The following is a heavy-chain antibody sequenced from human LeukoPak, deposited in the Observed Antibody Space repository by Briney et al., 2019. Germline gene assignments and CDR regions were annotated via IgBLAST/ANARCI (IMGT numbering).Heavy chain of an antibody. CDR3: AKPYNWNYYFDY. D-gene: IGHD1-7*01. CDR1: GFTFSSYA. J-gene: IGHJ4*02. V-gene: IGHV3-23*01. CDR2: ISGSGGST. Sequence: GGSLRLSCAASGFTFSSYAMSWVRQAPGKGLEWVSAISGSGGSTYYADSVKGRFTVSRDNSKNTLYLQMNSLRAEDTAVYYCAKPYNWNYYFDYWGQGTLVTVSS.